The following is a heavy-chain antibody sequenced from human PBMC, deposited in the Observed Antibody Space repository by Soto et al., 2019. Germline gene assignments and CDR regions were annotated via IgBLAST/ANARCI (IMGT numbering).Heavy chain of an antibody. CDR1: GFTFSSYG. V-gene: IGHV3-30*18. D-gene: IGHD1-1*01. CDR2: ISYDGSNK. CDR3: AKDQVRSLPGGYPVPASYYYGMDV. J-gene: IGHJ6*02. Sequence: GGSLRLSCAASGFTFSSYGMHCVRQPPGKGLGWVAVISYDGSNKYYADSVQGRFTISRDNSKNTLYLQMNSLRAEDTAVYYCAKDQVRSLPGGYPVPASYYYGMDVWGQGTRSASP.